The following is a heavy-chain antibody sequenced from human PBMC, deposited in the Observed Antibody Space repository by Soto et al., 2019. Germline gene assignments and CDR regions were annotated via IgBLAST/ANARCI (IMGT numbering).Heavy chain of an antibody. J-gene: IGHJ4*02. D-gene: IGHD3-3*01. V-gene: IGHV3-33*01. CDR1: GFTFSSYG. CDR2: IWYDGSNK. CDR3: ARTQSDHITIYGVVIPGPFDY. Sequence: QVQLVESGGGVVQPGRSLRLSCAASGFTFSSYGMHWVRQAPGKGLEWVAVIWYDGSNKYYADSVKGRFTISRDNSKNTLYLQMNSLRAEDTAVYYCARTQSDHITIYGVVIPGPFDYWGQGTLVTVSS.